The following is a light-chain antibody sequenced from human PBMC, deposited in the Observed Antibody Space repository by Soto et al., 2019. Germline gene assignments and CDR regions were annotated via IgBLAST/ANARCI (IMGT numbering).Light chain of an antibody. Sequence: QSALTQPGSVSGSPGQSVTISCTGTSSDVGGYNYVSWYQQHPGKAPKVMIYEVSERPSGVPDRFSGSKSGNTASLTISGLQAEDEDDYYCCSYTRSPTHVLGTGTKLTVL. V-gene: IGLV2-11*01. CDR1: SSDVGGYNY. J-gene: IGLJ1*01. CDR3: CSYTRSPTHV. CDR2: EVS.